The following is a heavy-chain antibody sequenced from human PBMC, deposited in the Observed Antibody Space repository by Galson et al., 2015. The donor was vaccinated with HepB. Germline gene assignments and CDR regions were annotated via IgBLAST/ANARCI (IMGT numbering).Heavy chain of an antibody. CDR1: GYTFTSYA. V-gene: IGHV1-3*01. CDR2: INAGNGNP. Sequence: SVKVSCKASGYTFTSYAMHWVRQAPGQRLEWMGWINAGNGNPKYSQKFQGRVTITRDTSASTAYMELSSLRSEDTAVYYCARGVNSCSGGSCNPYYYYYYGMDVWGQGTTVTVSS. J-gene: IGHJ6*02. CDR3: ARGVNSCSGGSCNPYYYYYYGMDV. D-gene: IGHD2-15*01.